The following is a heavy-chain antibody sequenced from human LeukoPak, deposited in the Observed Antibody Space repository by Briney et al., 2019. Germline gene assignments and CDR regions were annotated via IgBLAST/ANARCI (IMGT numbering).Heavy chain of an antibody. CDR1: GFTFSSYA. J-gene: IGHJ5*02. CDR2: ISGSGGST. CDR3: AKARRIQLWLS. Sequence: GGSLRLSCAASGFTFSSYAMSWVRQAPGKGLEWVSGISGSGGSTYYADSVKGRFTISRDNSKNTLYLQMISLRAEDTAVYYCAKARRIQLWLSWGQGTLVTVSS. V-gene: IGHV3-23*01. D-gene: IGHD5-18*01.